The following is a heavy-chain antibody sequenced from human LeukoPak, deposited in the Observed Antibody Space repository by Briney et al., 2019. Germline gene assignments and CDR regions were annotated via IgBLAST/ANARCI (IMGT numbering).Heavy chain of an antibody. CDR1: GLTFRTYA. CDR2: ISDSGGYT. J-gene: IGHJ3*02. V-gene: IGHV3-23*01. CDR3: AKDQAWFGETLRAAFDI. D-gene: IGHD3-10*01. Sequence: GGSLRLSCAASGLTFRTYAMSWVRQAPGKGLEWVSSISDSGGYTFYADSVKGRFTISRDNSKNTLYLQMNSLRAEDTAVYYCAKDQAWFGETLRAAFDIWGQGTMVTVSS.